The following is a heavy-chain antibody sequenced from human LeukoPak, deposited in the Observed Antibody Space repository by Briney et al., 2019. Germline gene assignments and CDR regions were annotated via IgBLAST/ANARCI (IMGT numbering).Heavy chain of an antibody. CDR1: GFTFSSYE. CDR2: ISSSGSSI. V-gene: IGHV3-48*03. J-gene: IGHJ5*02. D-gene: IGHD3-10*01. Sequence: GGSLRLSCAASGFTFSSYEMNWVRQAPGKGLEWVSYISSSGSSIYYADSVKGRFTISRDNAKNSLYLQMNSLKTEDTAVYFCARDLGYGSGPDWFDPWGQGTPVTVSS. CDR3: ARDLGYGSGPDWFDP.